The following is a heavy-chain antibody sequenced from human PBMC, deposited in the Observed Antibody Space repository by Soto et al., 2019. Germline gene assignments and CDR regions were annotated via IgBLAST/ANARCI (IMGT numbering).Heavy chain of an antibody. CDR2: IYWDDDK. CDR1: AFSLSTGGVG. CDR3: IQSRCGGDCLQSYASYYYYGMDV. V-gene: IGHV2-5*02. J-gene: IGHJ6*02. D-gene: IGHD2-21*02. Sequence: QITLKESGPTLVKPTQTLTLTCTFSAFSLSTGGVGVGWIRQPPGKALEWLALIYWDDDKRYSPSLRSRLTLTKDTSKNQVVLTMTNMDPVDTATYYCIQSRCGGDCLQSYASYYYYGMDVWGQGTTVTVS.